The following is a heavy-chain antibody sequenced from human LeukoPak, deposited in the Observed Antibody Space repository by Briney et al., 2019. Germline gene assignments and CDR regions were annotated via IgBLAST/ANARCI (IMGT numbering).Heavy chain of an antibody. V-gene: IGHV5-51*01. CDR3: ARLVVPVTYYFDY. Sequence: GESLKIACKGSGYSFTSYWIGWVRQMPGKGLEWMGIIYRGDSDTRYSPSCQGQVTTSADKSISTAYLQWSSLKASDTAMYYCARLVVPVTYYFDYWGQGTLVTVSS. CDR2: IYRGDSDT. CDR1: GYSFTSYW. J-gene: IGHJ4*02. D-gene: IGHD2-2*01.